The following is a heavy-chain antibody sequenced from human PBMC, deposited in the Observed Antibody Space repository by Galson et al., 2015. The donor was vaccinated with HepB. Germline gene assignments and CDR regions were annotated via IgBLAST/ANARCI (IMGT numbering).Heavy chain of an antibody. Sequence: ETLSLTCPVSGGSVSSGSYYWSWIRQPPGKGLEWIGYIYYSGSTHYNPSLKSRVTISVDTSKNQFSLKLSSVTAADTAVYYCARDLRDVRYFDWLEGAWAFDIWGQGTMVTVSS. J-gene: IGHJ3*02. D-gene: IGHD3-9*01. CDR2: IYYSGST. CDR1: GGSVSSGSYY. CDR3: ARDLRDVRYFDWLEGAWAFDI. V-gene: IGHV4-61*01.